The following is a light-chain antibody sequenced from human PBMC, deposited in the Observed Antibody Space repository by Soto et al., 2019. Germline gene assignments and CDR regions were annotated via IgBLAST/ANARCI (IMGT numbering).Light chain of an antibody. CDR1: SSDVGAYKY. J-gene: IGLJ2*01. CDR2: DVS. CDR3: SSYTTTSTLL. V-gene: IGLV2-14*01. Sequence: QSVLTQPASVSGSPGQSITISCTGTSSDVGAYKYVSWYQQHPGKAPKLMIYDVSNRPSGVSNRFSGSKSGNTASLTISGLQAEDEADYYCSSYTTTSTLLFGGGTKLTVL.